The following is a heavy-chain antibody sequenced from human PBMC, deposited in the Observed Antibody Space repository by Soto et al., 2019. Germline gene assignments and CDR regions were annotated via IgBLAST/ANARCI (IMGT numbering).Heavy chain of an antibody. J-gene: IGHJ4*02. Sequence: SVTPSLTSAVRRASFGVYSSILIRQPPGKGLEWIGDIEHSGSTNYNSSLRSRVTISLDTSKNHFSLKLNSVTAADTAVYYCARVGANPSDYWGQGTLVNASS. CDR2: IEHSGST. D-gene: IGHD1-26*01. V-gene: IGHV4-34*01. CDR1: RASFGVYS. CDR3: ARVGANPSDY.